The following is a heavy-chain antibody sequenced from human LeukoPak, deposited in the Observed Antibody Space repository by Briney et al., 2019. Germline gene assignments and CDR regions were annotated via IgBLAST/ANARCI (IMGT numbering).Heavy chain of an antibody. D-gene: IGHD2-15*01. CDR3: ARDGLPATVANWFDP. Sequence: GGSLRLSCAASGFTFNNYTMNWVRQAPGKGLEWVSSISSNGIYLKFVDSVKGRFTVSRDNAKNSLYLQMNSLRAEDTAVYYCARDGLPATVANWFDPWGQGTLVTVSS. J-gene: IGHJ5*02. CDR1: GFTFNNYT. CDR2: ISSNGIYL. V-gene: IGHV3-21*01.